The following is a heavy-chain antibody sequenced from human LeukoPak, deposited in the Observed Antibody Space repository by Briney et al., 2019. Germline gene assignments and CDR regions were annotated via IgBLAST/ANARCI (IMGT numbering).Heavy chain of an antibody. CDR1: GGSISSGDYS. CDR2: IYHTGSV. J-gene: IGHJ4*02. CDR3: ARIVAAATTAAGTFDH. Sequence: PSETLSLTCAVSGGSISSGDYSWSWIRQPPGKGLEWIGYIYHTGSVYYTPSLKGRVTISLDISKSQFSLRLASVTAAGTAMYYCARIVAAATTAAGTFDHWGQGTLVTVSS. D-gene: IGHD6-13*01. V-gene: IGHV4-30-2*01.